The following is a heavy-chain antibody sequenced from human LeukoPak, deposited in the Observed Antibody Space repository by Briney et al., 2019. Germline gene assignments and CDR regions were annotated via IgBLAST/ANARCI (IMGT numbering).Heavy chain of an antibody. Sequence: GGSLRLSCAASGFTFSSYSMNWVRQAPGKGLEWVSSISSSSSYIYYADSVKGRFTISRDDAKNSLYLQMNSLRAEDTAVYYCASGTTMVQGVIFAYWGQGTLVTVSS. CDR1: GFTFSSYS. J-gene: IGHJ4*02. CDR3: ASGTTMVQGVIFAY. V-gene: IGHV3-21*04. D-gene: IGHD3-10*01. CDR2: ISSSSSYI.